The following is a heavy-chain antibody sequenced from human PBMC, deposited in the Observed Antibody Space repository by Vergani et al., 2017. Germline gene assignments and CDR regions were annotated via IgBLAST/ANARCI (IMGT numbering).Heavy chain of an antibody. Sequence: QLVESGGGWVQPGGSLRLSCVVSGFDFSSYIMNWVRQAPGKGLEWVSFVSTGTKSQSYAESVKGRFTISRDSAKNSLYLQMDSLRAEDTAIYYCAGDTHSWQRADRWGQGLLVSVSS. V-gene: IGHV3-48*01. CDR1: GFDFSSYI. J-gene: IGHJ5*02. CDR3: AGDTHSWQRADR. CDR2: VSTGTKSQ. D-gene: IGHD6-13*01.